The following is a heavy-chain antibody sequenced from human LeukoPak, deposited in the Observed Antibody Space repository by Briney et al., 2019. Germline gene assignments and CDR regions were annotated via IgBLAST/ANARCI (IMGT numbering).Heavy chain of an antibody. CDR2: LIPLFGTA. V-gene: IGHV1-69*05. Sequence: SVKVSCKASGDTFSTNVISWVRQAPGQGLEWMGGLIPLFGTAHYAQKLQGRVTITTDESTSTAYMVLSSLRSDDTAVYYCARGGGPYASTGFFAGPYDYWGQGTLVSVSS. J-gene: IGHJ4*02. D-gene: IGHD2-2*01. CDR3: ARGGGPYASTGFFAGPYDY. CDR1: GDTFSTNV.